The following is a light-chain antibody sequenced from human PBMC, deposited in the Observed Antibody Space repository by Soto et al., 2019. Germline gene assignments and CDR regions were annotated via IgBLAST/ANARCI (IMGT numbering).Light chain of an antibody. CDR1: QSINTW. CDR2: KAS. V-gene: IGKV1-5*03. CDR3: QQYLNFFPT. J-gene: IGKJ2*01. Sequence: DIQMTQSPSTLSASVGDRVTITCRPSQSINTWLAWYQKKPGKAPKLLIQKASSLESGVPSRFSGSGSGTESTLPIPSLQLDDFAPYSAQQYLNFFPTFGQGTKLEIK.